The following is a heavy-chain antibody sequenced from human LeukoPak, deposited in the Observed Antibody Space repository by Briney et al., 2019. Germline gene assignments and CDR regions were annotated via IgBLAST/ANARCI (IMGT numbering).Heavy chain of an antibody. CDR2: ISSSGSTI. V-gene: IGHV3-11*01. CDR3: ARVGYSSSSMLDY. J-gene: IGHJ4*02. CDR1: GFTFSDYY. D-gene: IGHD6-6*01. Sequence: GGSLRLSCAASGFTFSDYYMSWIRQAPGKGLEWVSYISSSGSTIYYADSVKGRFTISRGNAKNSLYLQMNTLRAEDTAVYYCARVGYSSSSMLDYWGQGTLVTVSS.